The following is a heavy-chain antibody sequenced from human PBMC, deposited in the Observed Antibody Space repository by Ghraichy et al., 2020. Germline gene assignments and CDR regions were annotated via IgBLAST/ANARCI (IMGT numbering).Heavy chain of an antibody. V-gene: IGHV1-2*02. Sequence: ASVKVSCKASGYTFTGYYMHWVRQAPGQGLEWMGWINPNSGGTNYAQKFQGRVTMTRDTSISTAYMELSRLRSDDTAVYYCARDPYILARYYYGMDVWGQGTTVTVSS. J-gene: IGHJ6*02. D-gene: IGHD3-9*01. CDR1: GYTFTGYY. CDR3: ARDPYILARYYYGMDV. CDR2: INPNSGGT.